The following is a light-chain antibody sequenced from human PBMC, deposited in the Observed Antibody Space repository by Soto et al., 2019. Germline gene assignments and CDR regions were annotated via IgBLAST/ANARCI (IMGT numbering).Light chain of an antibody. CDR3: QHYNSFPT. V-gene: IGKV1-5*01. J-gene: IGKJ1*01. CDR2: DAS. CDR1: QSVSSW. Sequence: DIQLTQSPSTLTASVGDSVTITCRASQSVSSWLAWYQQKPGRAPRLLIYDASKLEAGVPSRVSGSGSETELSLTISSLQPDDFATSFCQHYNSFPTFGQGTRVEIK.